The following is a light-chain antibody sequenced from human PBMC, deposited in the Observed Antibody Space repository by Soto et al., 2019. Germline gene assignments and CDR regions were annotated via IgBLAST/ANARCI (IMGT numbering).Light chain of an antibody. CDR1: SSDVGGYNY. CDR3: NSYAGSPYV. V-gene: IGLV2-8*01. CDR2: EVN. J-gene: IGLJ1*01. Sequence: ALTQPPSASGSPGQSVTISCTGTSSDVGGYNYVSWYQQHPGKAPKLMIYEVNKRPSGVPDRFSGSKSGNTAPLTVSGLQAEDEADYYCNSYAGSPYVFGTGNKVTVL.